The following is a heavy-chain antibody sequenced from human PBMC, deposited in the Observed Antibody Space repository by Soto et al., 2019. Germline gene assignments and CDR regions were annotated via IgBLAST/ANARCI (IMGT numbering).Heavy chain of an antibody. V-gene: IGHV3-30*18. J-gene: IGHJ4*02. CDR1: GFTFSTYW. CDR3: AKDPTLFYYDSSGDY. D-gene: IGHD3-22*01. CDR2: ISYDGSNK. Sequence: GGSLRLSCAASGFTFSTYWMSWVRQAPGKGLEWVAVISYDGSNKYYADSVKGRFTISRDNSKNTLYLQMNSLRAEDTAVYYCAKDPTLFYYDSSGDYWDQGTLVTVSS.